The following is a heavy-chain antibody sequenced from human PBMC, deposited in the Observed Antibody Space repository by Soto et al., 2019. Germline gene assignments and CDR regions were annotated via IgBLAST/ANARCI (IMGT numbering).Heavy chain of an antibody. J-gene: IGHJ4*02. CDR3: ASRDPGTSVDY. V-gene: IGHV4-4*02. CDR1: GGSLTSNNC. D-gene: IGHD1-7*01. CDR2: IYRTGST. Sequence: TSQTLSLTCAVAGGSLTSNNCGTWVRQPPGQGLEWIGEIYRTGSTNYSPSLKSRVTISLDKSENQFSLKVTSLTAADTAVYYCASRDPGTSVDYWGQGTLVTVSS.